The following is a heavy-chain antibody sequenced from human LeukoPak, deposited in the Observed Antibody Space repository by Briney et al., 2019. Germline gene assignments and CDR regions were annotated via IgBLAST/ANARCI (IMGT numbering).Heavy chain of an antibody. CDR2: IYYSGST. J-gene: IGHJ5*02. V-gene: IGHV4-39*07. CDR3: ARRTYRPITMVRGTYWFDP. Sequence: PSETLSLTCTVSGGSISSSSYYWGWIRQPPGKGLEWIGSIYYSGSTYYNPSLKSRVTISVDTSKNQFSLKLSSVTAADTAVYYCARRTYRPITMVRGTYWFDPWGQGTLVTVSS. CDR1: GGSISSSSYY. D-gene: IGHD3-10*01.